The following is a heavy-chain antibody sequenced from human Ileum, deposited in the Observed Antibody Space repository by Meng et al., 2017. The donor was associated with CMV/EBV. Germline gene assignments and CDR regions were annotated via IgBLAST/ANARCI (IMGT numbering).Heavy chain of an antibody. CDR3: ATEEWSADY. D-gene: IGHD3-3*01. J-gene: IGHJ4*02. CDR2: ISRSGGDS. Sequence: LRLSYTASGLTLSNYPMNWVRQAPGKGLEWVSGISRSGGDSYYADYVKGRFTVSRDNSKDILYLHMNSLTAEDTAIYYCATEEWSADYWGQGTLVTVSS. V-gene: IGHV3-23*01. CDR1: GLTLSNYP.